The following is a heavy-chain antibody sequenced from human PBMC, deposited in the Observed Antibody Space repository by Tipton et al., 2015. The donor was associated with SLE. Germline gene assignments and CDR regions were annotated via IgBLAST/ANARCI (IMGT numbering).Heavy chain of an antibody. J-gene: IGHJ6*02. Sequence: TLSLTCTVSGGSISRHSWNWIRQPPGKGLQWIGYLDYTGNTNYSPSLKRRVTMSIDTSKNQFSLRLSSVTAADTAVYYCARSTSRPSSYYFYGLDVWGQGTTVTVS. CDR1: GGSISRHS. D-gene: IGHD6-6*01. CDR2: LDYTGNT. CDR3: ARSTSRPSSYYFYGLDV. V-gene: IGHV4-59*11.